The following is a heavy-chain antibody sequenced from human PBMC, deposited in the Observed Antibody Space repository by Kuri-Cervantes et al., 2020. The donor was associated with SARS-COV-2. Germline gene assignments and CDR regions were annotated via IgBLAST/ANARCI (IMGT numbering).Heavy chain of an antibody. V-gene: IGHV4-39*01. Sequence: SETLSLTCTVSGGSISSSSYYWGWIRQPPGKGLEWIGSIYYSGSTYYNPSLKSRVTISVDTSKNQFSLKLSSVTAADTAVYYCARAGPEGSNFYWYFDLWGRGTLVTVSS. CDR2: IYYSGST. D-gene: IGHD4-23*01. CDR3: ARAGPEGSNFYWYFDL. J-gene: IGHJ2*01. CDR1: GGSISSSSYY.